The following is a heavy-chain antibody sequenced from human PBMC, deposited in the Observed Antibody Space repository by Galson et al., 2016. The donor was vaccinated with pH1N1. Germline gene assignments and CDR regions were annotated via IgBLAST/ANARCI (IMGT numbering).Heavy chain of an antibody. D-gene: IGHD3-10*01. V-gene: IGHV2-5*08. J-gene: IGHJ4*02. Sequence: PALVKPTQTLTLTCTLSGFSLSSGMGVNWTRQTPGKALEWLALIYWDGEKQYSPSLKNRLTIISDTSKNQVVLVMTDMDPVDTGTYFCVRRRFGTTDYWGQGTQVIVSS. CDR3: VRRRFGTTDY. CDR1: GFSLSSGMG. CDR2: IYWDGEK.